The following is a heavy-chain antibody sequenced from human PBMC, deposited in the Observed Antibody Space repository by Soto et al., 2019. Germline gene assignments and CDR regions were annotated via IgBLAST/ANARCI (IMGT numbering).Heavy chain of an antibody. V-gene: IGHV3-33*01. CDR3: ARDLWPLTGYYTVDY. CDR2: IWYDGSNK. D-gene: IGHD3-9*01. J-gene: IGHJ4*02. CDR1: GFTFSSYG. Sequence: GGSLRLSCAASGFTFSSYGMHLFRQAPVKGLEWWAVIWYDGSNKYYADSGKGRFTMSRDNSKNTLYLQMNSLKAEDTAVYYCARDLWPLTGYYTVDYWGQGTLVTVSS.